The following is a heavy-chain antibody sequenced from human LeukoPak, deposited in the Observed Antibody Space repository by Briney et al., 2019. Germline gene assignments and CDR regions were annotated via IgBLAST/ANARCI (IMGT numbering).Heavy chain of an antibody. CDR3: ARLRGQQLGNWFDP. CDR1: GYIFTSYW. J-gene: IGHJ5*02. V-gene: IGHV5-10-1*01. Sequence: LGASLQISCKCSGYIFTSYWISWVRQLPGKGLEWMGRIDPSDSYTNYSPSFQGHVTISADKSISTAYLQWSSLKASDTAMYYCARLRGQQLGNWFDPWGQGTLVTVSS. D-gene: IGHD6-13*01. CDR2: IDPSDSYT.